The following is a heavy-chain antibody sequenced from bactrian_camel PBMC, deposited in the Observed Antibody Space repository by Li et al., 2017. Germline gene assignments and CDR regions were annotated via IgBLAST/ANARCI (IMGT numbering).Heavy chain of an antibody. CDR1: AATFSRYR. D-gene: IGHD3*01. CDR3: AAVGVFPLDMSFSEALGSPLYSY. J-gene: IGHJ4*01. CDR2: ILTTSGFST. Sequence: QLVESGGGSVQAGGSLRLSCALTAATFSRYRMGWFRQAPGKEREGVAAILTTSGFSTSYARSVKGRFTISRDNAKQMAYLQMNSLKPEDTGMYYCAAVGVFPLDMSFSEALGSPLYSYWGQGTQVTVS. V-gene: IGHV3-3*01.